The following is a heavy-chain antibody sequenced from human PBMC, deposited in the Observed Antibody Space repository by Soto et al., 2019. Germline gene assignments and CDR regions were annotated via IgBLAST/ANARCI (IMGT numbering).Heavy chain of an antibody. V-gene: IGHV3-23*01. J-gene: IGHJ4*02. CDR1: GFTFSSYA. D-gene: IGHD2-15*01. Sequence: EVQLLESGGGLVQPGGSLRLSCAASGFTFSSYAMSWVRQAPGKGLEWVSAISGSGGSTYYADSVKGRFTISRDNSKNTLYMQMNSLRAEDTAVFYCGKDGGGGGYCSGGSCYSWPDYWGQGTLVTVSS. CDR2: ISGSGGST. CDR3: GKDGGGGGYCSGGSCYSWPDY.